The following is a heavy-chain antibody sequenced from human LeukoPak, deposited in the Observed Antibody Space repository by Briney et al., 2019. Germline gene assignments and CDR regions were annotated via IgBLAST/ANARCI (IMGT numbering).Heavy chain of an antibody. CDR1: GGSISNYY. CDR3: ARGRNWYFDL. J-gene: IGHJ2*01. CDR2: MFYSGST. Sequence: SEALSLTCTISGGSISNYYWSWIRQPPGKGLEWIGYMFYSGSTNYNPSLKSRVIISVATSKNQFSLRLNSVTAADTAVYYCARGRNWYFDLWGRGTLVTVSS. V-gene: IGHV4-59*01.